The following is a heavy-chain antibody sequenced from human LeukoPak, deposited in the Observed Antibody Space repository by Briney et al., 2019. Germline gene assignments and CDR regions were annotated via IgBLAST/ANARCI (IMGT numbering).Heavy chain of an antibody. J-gene: IGHJ3*02. V-gene: IGHV3-53*01. Sequence: GGSLRLSCAASGFTFSNYAMSWVRQAPGKGLEWVSIIYSGGSTFYADSVKGRFTISRGNSKNTLYLQMNSLRAEDTAVYYCARGGSYLSAFDIWGQGTMVTVSS. CDR3: ARGGSYLSAFDI. CDR2: IYSGGST. CDR1: GFTFSNYA. D-gene: IGHD1-26*01.